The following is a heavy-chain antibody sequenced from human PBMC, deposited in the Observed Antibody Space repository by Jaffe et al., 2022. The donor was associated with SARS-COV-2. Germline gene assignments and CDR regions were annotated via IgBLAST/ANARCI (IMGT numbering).Heavy chain of an antibody. V-gene: IGHV1-69*01. CDR3: AREVWWASTPVQKHNWFDP. CDR1: GGTFSSYA. D-gene: IGHD4-4*01. CDR2: IIPIFGTA. J-gene: IGHJ5*02. Sequence: QVQLVQSGAEVKKPGSSVKVSCKASGGTFSSYAISWVRQAPGQGLEWMGGIIPIFGTANYAQKFQGRVTITADESTSTAYMELSSLRSEDTAVYYCAREVWWASTPVQKHNWFDPWGQGTLVTVSS.